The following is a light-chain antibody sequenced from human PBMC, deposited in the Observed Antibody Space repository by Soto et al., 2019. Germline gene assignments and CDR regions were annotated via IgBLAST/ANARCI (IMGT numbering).Light chain of an antibody. CDR2: SAS. CDR3: LQHNSYPLT. CDR1: QGISSY. Sequence: DIQLTQSPSSLSASVGDRVTITFRVSQGISSYLNWYRQKPGKVPKLLIYSASNLQSGVPSRFSGSGSGTDFTLTISSLQPEDFATYYCLQHNSYPLTFGQGTKVDIK. J-gene: IGKJ1*01. V-gene: IGKV1-27*01.